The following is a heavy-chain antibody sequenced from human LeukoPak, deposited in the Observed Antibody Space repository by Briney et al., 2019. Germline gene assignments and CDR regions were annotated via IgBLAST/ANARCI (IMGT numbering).Heavy chain of an antibody. V-gene: IGHV3-74*01. D-gene: IGHD5-12*01. J-gene: IGHJ6*03. Sequence: GGCLRLSCAASGFTFSSYWMDWVRHAPGEGLVWVSRVNSDGTGTTYADSVEGRFTISRDNSKNTVYLQMNSLRAEDTAIYYSIRTLIVATSPYMDVWGKGTTVTVSS. CDR3: IRTLIVATSPYMDV. CDR2: VNSDGTGT. CDR1: GFTFSSYW.